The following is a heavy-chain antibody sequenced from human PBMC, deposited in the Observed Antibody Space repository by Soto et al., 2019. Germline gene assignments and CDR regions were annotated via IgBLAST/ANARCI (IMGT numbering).Heavy chain of an antibody. CDR1: GQTFNRYW. V-gene: IGHV3-7*03. D-gene: IGHD3-3*01. CDR3: LRTHLDSWSFDFYGMDV. J-gene: IGHJ6*02. Sequence: DVQLAESGGGLVQPGGSLRLSCVASGQTFNRYWMSWVRQAPGKGLEWVANIKQDGSEEYYVDSVKGRFTISRDNAKKSLYLQMNSMRAEDTAMYYCLRTHLDSWSFDFYGMDVWGQGTTVIVSS. CDR2: IKQDGSEE.